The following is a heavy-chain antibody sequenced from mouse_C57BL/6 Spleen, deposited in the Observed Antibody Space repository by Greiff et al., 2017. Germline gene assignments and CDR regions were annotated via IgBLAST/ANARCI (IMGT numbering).Heavy chain of an antibody. CDR1: GFTFSDYG. V-gene: IGHV5-17*01. D-gene: IGHD4-1*01. J-gene: IGHJ2*01. CDR3: ARTGLLGRNYFDY. Sequence: DVKLQESGGGLVKPGGSLKLSCAASGFTFSDYGMHWVRQAPEKGLEWVAYISSGSSTIYYADTVKGRFTISRDNAKNTLFLQMTSLRSEDTAMYYCARTGLLGRNYFDYWGQGTTLTVSS. CDR2: ISSGSSTI.